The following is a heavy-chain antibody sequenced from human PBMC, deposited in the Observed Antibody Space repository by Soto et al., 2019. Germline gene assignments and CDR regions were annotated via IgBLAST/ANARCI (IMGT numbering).Heavy chain of an antibody. CDR1: GYTFTSYA. D-gene: IGHD6-13*01. V-gene: IGHV1-3*01. CDR2: INAGNGNT. Sequence: ASVKVSCKASGYTFTSYAMHWVRQAPGQRLEWMGWINAGNGNTKYSQKFQGRVTITRDTSASTAYMELSSLRSEDTAVYYCARDQDSSSWYGNYYYYGMDVWGQGPTVTVSS. J-gene: IGHJ6*02. CDR3: ARDQDSSSWYGNYYYYGMDV.